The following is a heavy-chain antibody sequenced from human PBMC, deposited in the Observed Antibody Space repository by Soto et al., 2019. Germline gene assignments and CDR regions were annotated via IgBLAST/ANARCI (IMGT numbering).Heavy chain of an antibody. CDR2: INHSGST. V-gene: IGHV4-34*01. J-gene: IGHJ4*02. CDR3: ARGRLVIAPSGRFPFFDY. Sequence: PSETLSLTCAVYGGSFSGYYWSWIRQPPGKGLEWIGEINHSGSTNYNPSLKSQVTISVDTSKNQFSLKLSSVTAADTAVYYCARGRLVIAPSGRFPFFDYWGQGTLVTVSS. D-gene: IGHD3-9*01. CDR1: GGSFSGYY.